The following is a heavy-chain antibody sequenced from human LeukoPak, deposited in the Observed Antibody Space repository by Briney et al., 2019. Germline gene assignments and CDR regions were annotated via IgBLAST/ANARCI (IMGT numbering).Heavy chain of an antibody. CDR2: ISYDGSNK. V-gene: IGHV3-30*04. J-gene: IGHJ4*02. CDR1: GFTFSTYA. D-gene: IGHD3-22*01. Sequence: GGSLRLSCAASGFTFSTYAMHWVRQAPGKGLEWVAVISYDGSNKYYADSVKGRFTISRDNSKNTLYLQMNSLRAEDTAVYYCAKAHRDYYDTSGSDYWGQGTLVTVSS. CDR3: AKAHRDYYDTSGSDY.